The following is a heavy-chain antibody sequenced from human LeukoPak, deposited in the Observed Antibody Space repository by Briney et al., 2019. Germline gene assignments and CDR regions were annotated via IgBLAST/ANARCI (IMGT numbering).Heavy chain of an antibody. Sequence: GGSLRLSCAASGFTFSTYWMHWVRQAPGKGLVWVSRINSDGSRTTYADSVKGRFTISRDNAKNTLYLQMNSLRTEDAAVYYCARPETQYSSGLDGFDIWGQGTMVTVSS. V-gene: IGHV3-74*01. CDR2: INSDGSRT. J-gene: IGHJ3*02. CDR3: ARPETQYSSGLDGFDI. D-gene: IGHD6-19*01. CDR1: GFTFSTYW.